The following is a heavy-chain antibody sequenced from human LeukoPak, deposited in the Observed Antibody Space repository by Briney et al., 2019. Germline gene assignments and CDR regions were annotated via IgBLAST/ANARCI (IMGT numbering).Heavy chain of an antibody. CDR3: ASDAGYSGGWSY. CDR2: INHSGST. CDR1: GGSFSGYY. J-gene: IGHJ4*02. D-gene: IGHD6-19*01. V-gene: IGHV4-34*01. Sequence: SETLSLTCAVYGGSFSGYYWSWIRQPPGKGLEWIGEINHSGSTNYNPSLKSRVTISVDTSKNQFSLKLSSVTAADTAVYYCASDAGYSGGWSYWGQGTLVTVSS.